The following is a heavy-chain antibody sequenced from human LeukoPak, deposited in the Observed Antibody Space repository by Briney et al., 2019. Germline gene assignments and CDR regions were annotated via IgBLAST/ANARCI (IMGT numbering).Heavy chain of an antibody. CDR3: ARDGGTVTDYYYYYYGMDV. CDR1: GGSISSYY. Sequence: SETLSLTCTVSGGSISSYYWSWIRQPAGKGLEWIGRIYTSGSTNYNPSLKSRVTMSVDTSKNQFSLKLSSVTAADTAVCYCARDGGTVTDYYYYYYGMDVWGQGTTVTVSS. CDR2: IYTSGST. D-gene: IGHD4-17*01. J-gene: IGHJ6*02. V-gene: IGHV4-4*07.